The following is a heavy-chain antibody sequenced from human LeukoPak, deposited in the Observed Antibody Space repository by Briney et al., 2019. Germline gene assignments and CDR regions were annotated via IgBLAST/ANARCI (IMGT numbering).Heavy chain of an antibody. CDR1: GYTFTGYY. Sequence: ASVKVSCKASGYTFTGYYMHWVRQATGQGLEWMGWMNPNSGNTGYAQKFQGRVTITRNTSISTAYMELSSLRSEDTAVYYCARWSGDYYDSSGYHAYWGQGTLVTVSS. J-gene: IGHJ4*02. V-gene: IGHV1-8*03. CDR3: ARWSGDYYDSSGYHAY. D-gene: IGHD3-22*01. CDR2: MNPNSGNT.